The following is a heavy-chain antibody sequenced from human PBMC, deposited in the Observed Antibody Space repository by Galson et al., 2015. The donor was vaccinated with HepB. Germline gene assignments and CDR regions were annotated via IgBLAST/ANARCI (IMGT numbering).Heavy chain of an antibody. D-gene: IGHD3/OR15-3a*01. CDR3: AKDQTRTHRMAPYYGVDV. J-gene: IGHJ6*02. Sequence: SLRLSCAASGFTLTNFGINWVRQAPGKGLEWVSASVKGRFTISRDIVKNTVYLQMSRLSAEDTAVYYCAKDQTRTHRMAPYYGVDVWGQGTTVTVSS. CDR1: GFTLTNFG. V-gene: IGHV3-23*01.